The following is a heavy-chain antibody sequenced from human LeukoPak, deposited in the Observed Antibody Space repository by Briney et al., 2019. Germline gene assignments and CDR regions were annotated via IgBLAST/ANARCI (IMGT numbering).Heavy chain of an antibody. CDR2: IIPILGIA. J-gene: IGHJ6*02. CDR1: GYTFTSYG. Sequence: ASVKVSCKASGYTFTSYGISWVRQAPGQGLEWMGRIIPILGIANYAQKFQGRVTITADKSTSTAYMELSSLRSEDTTVYYCASMTRSGGSYRSPYYGMDVSGQGTPVTASS. CDR3: ASMTRSGGSYRSPYYGMDV. D-gene: IGHD2-15*01. V-gene: IGHV1-69*04.